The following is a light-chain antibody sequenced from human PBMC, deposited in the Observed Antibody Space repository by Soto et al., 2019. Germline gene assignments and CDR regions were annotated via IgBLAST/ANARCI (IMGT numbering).Light chain of an antibody. CDR1: QSVSSY. CDR2: DAS. Sequence: EIVLTQSPATLSLSPGERATLSCRASQSVSSYLAWYQQKPGQAPRLLIYDASNRATGIPARFSGSGSGTDFTLTISSLEPEDFAVYYCQQRINWPPLPFGGGTKVEIK. J-gene: IGKJ4*01. V-gene: IGKV3-11*01. CDR3: QQRINWPPLP.